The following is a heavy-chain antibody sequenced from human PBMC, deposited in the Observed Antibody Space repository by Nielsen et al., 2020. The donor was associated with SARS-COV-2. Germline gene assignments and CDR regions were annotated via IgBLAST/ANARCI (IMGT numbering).Heavy chain of an antibody. D-gene: IGHD6-6*01. CDR2: IDHCGST. Sequence: SETLSLTCTVSGGSISSSSYYWGWIRQPPGKGLEWIGTIDHCGSTNYNPSLKSRVTISVDTSKNQFSLKLNSMTAADTAVYYCARGRWGPSRRLNYYYYSMDVWGQGTTVTVSS. CDR1: GGSISSSSYY. V-gene: IGHV4-39*07. J-gene: IGHJ6*02. CDR3: ARGRWGPSRRLNYYYYSMDV.